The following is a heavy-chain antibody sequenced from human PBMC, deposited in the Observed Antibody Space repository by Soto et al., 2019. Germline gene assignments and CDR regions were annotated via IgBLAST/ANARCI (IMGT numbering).Heavy chain of an antibody. CDR2: IYYSGST. CDR3: AREHSSSRNWFDP. CDR1: GGSISSGGYY. J-gene: IGHJ5*02. V-gene: IGHV4-31*03. Sequence: QVQLQESGPGLVKPSQTLSLTCTVSGGSISSGGYYWSWIRQHPGKGLEWIGYIYYSGSTYYNPSLKRRVTISVDTSKNQFSLKLSSVTAADTAVYYCAREHSSSRNWFDPWGQGTLVTVSS. D-gene: IGHD6-13*01.